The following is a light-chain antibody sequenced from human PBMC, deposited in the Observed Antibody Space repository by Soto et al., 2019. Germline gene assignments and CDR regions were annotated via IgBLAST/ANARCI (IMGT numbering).Light chain of an antibody. V-gene: IGKV1-27*01. Sequence: DIQMTQSPSSLSASVGDRVTITCRASQDISNHLAWYQQKPGKIPKLLIYGASTLESGVPSRFSGSGSGTDLTLTISSLQHEDVATYYCQKYDSAPLTFGPGTKVGLK. CDR3: QKYDSAPLT. CDR2: GAS. J-gene: IGKJ3*01. CDR1: QDISNH.